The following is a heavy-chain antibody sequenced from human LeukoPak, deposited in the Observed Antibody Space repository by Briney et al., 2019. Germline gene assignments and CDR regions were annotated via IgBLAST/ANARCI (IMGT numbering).Heavy chain of an antibody. Sequence: GKSLRLSCAASGFNFDEYAMHWVRHAPGKGLEWVSGISWNSGSIGYADSVKGRFAISRDNAENSLYLQMNSLRLEDRALYYCAKYSYGSGALDFWGQGTLVTVSS. CDR1: GFNFDEYA. V-gene: IGHV3-9*01. CDR3: AKYSYGSGALDF. D-gene: IGHD3-10*01. CDR2: ISWNSGSI. J-gene: IGHJ4*02.